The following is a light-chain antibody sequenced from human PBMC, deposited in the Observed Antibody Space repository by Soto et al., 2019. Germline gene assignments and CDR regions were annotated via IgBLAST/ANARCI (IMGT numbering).Light chain of an antibody. CDR2: AAS. Sequence: DIRMTQSPSSLSASVRDRDTITCRASQSISDYLHWYQQRPAKAPTLLIYAASNLQSGVPSRFSGSGSGTDFTLTITSLQPEDFATYYCQQSLSSPEITFGQGTRLEIK. CDR3: QQSLSSPEIT. V-gene: IGKV1-39*01. J-gene: IGKJ5*01. CDR1: QSISDY.